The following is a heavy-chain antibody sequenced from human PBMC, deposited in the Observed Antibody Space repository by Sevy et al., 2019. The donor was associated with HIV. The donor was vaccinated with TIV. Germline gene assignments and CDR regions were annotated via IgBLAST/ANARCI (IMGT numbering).Heavy chain of an antibody. V-gene: IGHV3-49*03. Sequence: GGSLRLSCTSSGFTFGDYAMSWFRQAPGKGLEWVAFIRRNSHEPYGGTTEYAASVKGRFTISRDDSKRIAYLQMNSLKTEDTAVYYCTRALATADTPEYYFDYWGQVILVTVSS. CDR2: IRRNSHEPYGGTT. D-gene: IGHD5-12*01. CDR3: TRALATADTPEYYFDY. J-gene: IGHJ4*02. CDR1: GFTFGDYA.